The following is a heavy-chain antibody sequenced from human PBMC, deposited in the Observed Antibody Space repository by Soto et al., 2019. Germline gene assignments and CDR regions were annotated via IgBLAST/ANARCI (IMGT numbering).Heavy chain of an antibody. CDR2: ISDSSNSM. V-gene: IGHV3-48*04. CDR3: ALDPGGGSYWSGRFDP. J-gene: IGHJ5*02. Sequence: PXXSLMLSCAASGVTFSRYTMDLVPQAPGKGLEWVSYISDSSNSMYYEDSVKGRFTISRDNAKNLLYLQLNSLRAEDTAVYYCALDPGGGSYWSGRFDPWGQGTLVTVSS. CDR1: GVTFSRYT. D-gene: IGHD1-26*01.